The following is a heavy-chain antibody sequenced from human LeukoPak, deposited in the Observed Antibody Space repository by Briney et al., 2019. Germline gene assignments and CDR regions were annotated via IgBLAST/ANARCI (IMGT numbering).Heavy chain of an antibody. D-gene: IGHD2/OR15-2a*01. V-gene: IGHV3-48*01. Sequence: GGSLRLSCAASGLTFSSYSMNWVRQAPGKGLEWVSYISSSSSTIYYADSVKGRFTISRDNAKNSLYLQMNSLRAEDTAVYYCAKELTSQNIVIHYWGQGTLVTVSS. CDR1: GLTFSSYS. CDR2: ISSSSSTI. J-gene: IGHJ4*02. CDR3: AKELTSQNIVIHY.